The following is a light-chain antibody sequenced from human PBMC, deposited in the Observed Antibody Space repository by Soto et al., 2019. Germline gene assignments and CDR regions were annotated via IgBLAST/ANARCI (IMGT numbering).Light chain of an antibody. CDR3: SSYTSSTTLGV. V-gene: IGLV2-14*01. Sequence: QSVLTQPASVSGSPGQSITISCTGTNSDVGGYDYVSWYQQHPGKAPKLMIYEVSHRPSGVSNRFSRSRSGNTASLTISGLQAEDEADYYCSSYTSSTTLGVFGGGTKLTVL. CDR1: NSDVGGYDY. CDR2: EVS. J-gene: IGLJ3*02.